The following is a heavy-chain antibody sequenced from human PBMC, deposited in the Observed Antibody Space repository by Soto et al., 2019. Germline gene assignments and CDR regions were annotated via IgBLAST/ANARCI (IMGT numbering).Heavy chain of an antibody. Sequence: QVQLVQSGAEVKKPGSSVKVSCKASGDTFSSYAINWVRQAPGQGLEWMGGIIPMFGTANYAQKFKGRVTIPAGESTRTVYMELSSLRSEDTAVYYCARVGPAHYYDSSGYYSPLDYWGQGTLVTVSS. V-gene: IGHV1-69*01. CDR1: GDTFSSYA. J-gene: IGHJ4*02. CDR2: IIPMFGTA. CDR3: ARVGPAHYYDSSGYYSPLDY. D-gene: IGHD3-22*01.